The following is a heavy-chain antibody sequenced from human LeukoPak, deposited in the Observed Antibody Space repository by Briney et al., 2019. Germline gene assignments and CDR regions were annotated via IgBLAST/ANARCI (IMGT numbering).Heavy chain of an antibody. CDR3: ANFYYGSSFFDY. CDR2: ISGSGGST. V-gene: IGHV3-23*01. CDR1: GFTFSTYW. D-gene: IGHD3-22*01. Sequence: GGSLRLSCAASGFTFSTYWMSWVRQAPGKGLEWVSAISGSGGSTYCADSVKGRFTISRDNSKNTLYLQMNSLRAEDTAAYYCANFYYGSSFFDYWGQGTLVTVSS. J-gene: IGHJ4*02.